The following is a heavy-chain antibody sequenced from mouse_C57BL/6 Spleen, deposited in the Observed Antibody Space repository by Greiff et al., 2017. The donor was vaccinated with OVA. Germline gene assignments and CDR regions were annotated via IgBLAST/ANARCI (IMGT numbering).Heavy chain of an antibody. V-gene: IGHV1-15*01. J-gene: IGHJ2*01. D-gene: IGHD1-1*01. CDR1: GYTFTDYE. CDR2: IDPETGGT. Sequence: QVQLQQSGAELVRPGASVTLSCKASGYTFTDYEMHWVKQTPVHGLEWIGAIDPETGGTAYNQKFKGKAILTADTSSSTAYMHLRSLTSEDSAVYYCTRERITTSFDYWGQGTTLTVSA. CDR3: TRERITTSFDY.